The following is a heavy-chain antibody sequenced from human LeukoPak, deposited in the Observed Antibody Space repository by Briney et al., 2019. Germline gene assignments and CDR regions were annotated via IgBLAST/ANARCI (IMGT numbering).Heavy chain of an antibody. CDR1: GGSISSGGYY. Sequence: ASETLSLTCTVSGGSISSGGYYWSWIRQHPGKGLEWIGYIYYSGSTYYNPSLKSRASISVDTSKNQFSLKLSSVTAADTAVYYCAREKEGYSSGWYLDPYTIFDYWGQGTLVTVSS. CDR3: AREKEGYSSGWYLDPYTIFDY. J-gene: IGHJ4*02. CDR2: IYYSGST. D-gene: IGHD6-19*01. V-gene: IGHV4-31*03.